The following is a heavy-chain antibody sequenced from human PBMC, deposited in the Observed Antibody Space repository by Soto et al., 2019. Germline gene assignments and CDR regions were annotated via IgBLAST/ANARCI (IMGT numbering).Heavy chain of an antibody. D-gene: IGHD3-9*01. CDR1: GGSISSGDYY. CDR3: ARDTSLTGAFDI. V-gene: IGHV4-30-4*01. CDR2: IYYSGST. J-gene: IGHJ3*02. Sequence: QVQLQESGPGRVKHSQTLSLTCTVSGGSISSGDYYWSWIRQPPGKGLEWIGYIYYSGSTYYNPSLKSRVTISVDTSKNQFSLKLSSVTAADTAVYYCARDTSLTGAFDIWGQGTMVTVSS.